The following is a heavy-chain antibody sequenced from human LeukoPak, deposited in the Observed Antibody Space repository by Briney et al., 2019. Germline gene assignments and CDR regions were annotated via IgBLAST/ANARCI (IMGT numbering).Heavy chain of an antibody. Sequence: PGGSLRLSCVGSGFTFSDYWMSWVRQAPGKGLEWVANIKSDESERFFLDSVKGRFSISRDNAKKSLSLEMNSLRAEDTAVYYCARDYYDNSGYYRGDIWGQGTMVTVSS. CDR3: ARDYYDNSGYYRGDI. V-gene: IGHV3-7*01. CDR1: GFTFSDYW. D-gene: IGHD3-22*01. CDR2: IKSDESER. J-gene: IGHJ3*02.